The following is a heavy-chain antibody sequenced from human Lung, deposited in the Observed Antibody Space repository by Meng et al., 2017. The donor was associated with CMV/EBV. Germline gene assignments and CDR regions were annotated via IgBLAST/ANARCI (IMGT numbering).Heavy chain of an antibody. CDR1: GGSFSGYY. Sequence: SETLSLXCAVYGGSFSGYYWSWSRQPPRKGLEWMGEINHSGSTNYNPSLQSRVTITVDTSKNQFSLKLISVTAADTAVYYCASASSGWYNNWFDPWGQGTLVTVSS. J-gene: IGHJ5*02. CDR2: INHSGST. D-gene: IGHD6-19*01. CDR3: ASASSGWYNNWFDP. V-gene: IGHV4-34*01.